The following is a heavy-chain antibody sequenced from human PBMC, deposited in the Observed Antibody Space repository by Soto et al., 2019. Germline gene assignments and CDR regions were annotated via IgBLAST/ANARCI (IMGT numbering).Heavy chain of an antibody. D-gene: IGHD2-21*01. CDR2: MYAGGDT. V-gene: IGHV3-53*01. Sequence: GSLRLSCGASGLSVSDNYMGWVRQAPGRGLEWVSVMYAGGDTHYADSVKGRFTISRDKSENTLYLQTNSLRDEDTGVYFCVSRIPSWVFDYWGLGTLVTVS. CDR3: VSRIPSWVFDY. CDR1: GLSVSDNY. J-gene: IGHJ4*01.